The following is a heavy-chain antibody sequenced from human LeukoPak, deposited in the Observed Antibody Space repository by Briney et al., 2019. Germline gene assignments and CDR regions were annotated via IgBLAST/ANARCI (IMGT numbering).Heavy chain of an antibody. J-gene: IGHJ3*02. CDR3: ASRKRRYDDILTGYSADAFDI. CDR2: IYTSGST. V-gene: IGHV4-61*02. CDR1: GGSISSGSYY. Sequence: SETLSLTCTVSGGSISSGSYYWSWIRQPAGKGLGWIGRIYTSGSTNYNPSLKSRVTISVDSSKNQFSLKLSSVTAADTAVYYCASRKRRYDDILTGYSADAFDIWGQGTMVTVSS. D-gene: IGHD3-9*01.